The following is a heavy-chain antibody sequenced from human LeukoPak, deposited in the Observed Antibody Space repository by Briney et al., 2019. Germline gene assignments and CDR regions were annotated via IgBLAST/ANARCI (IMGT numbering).Heavy chain of an antibody. D-gene: IGHD6-6*01. CDR2: VSYSGSA. CDR3: ASNVEYSSSRAFDI. Sequence: SETLSLTCSVSGGSISPYYWSWVRQPPGKGLEWIGYVSYSGSADYNPSLKSRVIISIDTSKNQFSLKLSSVTAADTAVYYCASNVEYSSSRAFDIWGQGTMVTVSS. V-gene: IGHV4-59*01. J-gene: IGHJ3*02. CDR1: GGSISPYY.